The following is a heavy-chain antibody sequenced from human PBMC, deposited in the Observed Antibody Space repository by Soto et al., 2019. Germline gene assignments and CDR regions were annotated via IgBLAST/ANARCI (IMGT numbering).Heavy chain of an antibody. D-gene: IGHD2-21*02. CDR2: IIPILGIA. J-gene: IGHJ6*02. Sequence: QVQLVQSGAEVKKPGSSVKVSCKASGGTFSSYTISWVRQAPGQGLEWMGRIIPILGIANYAQKFQGRVTITADKSTSTAYMELRSLRSEDTAVYYCARGPAYCGGDCYYYYYYGMDVWGQGTTVTVSS. V-gene: IGHV1-69*02. CDR1: GGTFSSYT. CDR3: ARGPAYCGGDCYYYYYYGMDV.